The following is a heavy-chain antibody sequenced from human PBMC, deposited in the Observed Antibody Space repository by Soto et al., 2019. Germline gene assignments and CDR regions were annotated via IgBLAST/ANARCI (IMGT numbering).Heavy chain of an antibody. Sequence: QITLKESGPTLVKPTQTLTLTCTFSGFSISTSGVGVGWIRHPPGNALEWLALIYWDDDKRYSPSLKSRLTITKDTXXNQXXXXXTNMXXXXXXTXXXAHIGPYCSGGRCSYYLDYWGQGTLVTVSS. CDR1: GFSISTSGVG. CDR3: AHIGPYCSGGRCSYYLDY. J-gene: IGHJ4*02. V-gene: IGHV2-5*02. CDR2: IYWDDDK. D-gene: IGHD2-15*01.